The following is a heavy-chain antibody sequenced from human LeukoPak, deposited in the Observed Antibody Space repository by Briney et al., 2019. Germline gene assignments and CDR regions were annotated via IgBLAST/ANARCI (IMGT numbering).Heavy chain of an antibody. V-gene: IGHV3-23*01. J-gene: IGHJ4*02. Sequence: GGSLRLSCAASGFTFSSYAMSWVRQPPGKGLEWVSTITGTSGITYYADSVKGRFTISRDNSKNTLYLQMNSLRAEDTAVYYCAKRSVAGKKAFDYWGQGTLVTVSS. D-gene: IGHD6-19*01. CDR3: AKRSVAGKKAFDY. CDR2: ITGTSGIT. CDR1: GFTFSSYA.